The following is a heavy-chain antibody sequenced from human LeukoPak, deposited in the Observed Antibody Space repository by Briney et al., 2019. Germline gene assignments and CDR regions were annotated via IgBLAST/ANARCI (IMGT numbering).Heavy chain of an antibody. Sequence: ASVKVSGKASGYTFIDYYMHWVRQAPGQGLEWMGWINPNSGGTYFAQKFQGRVTMTRDTSISTAHMELSRLRSDDTAVYYCARYALDGYNNFDYWGQGTLVTVSS. V-gene: IGHV1-2*02. J-gene: IGHJ4*02. CDR2: INPNSGGT. CDR1: GYTFIDYY. D-gene: IGHD5-24*01. CDR3: ARYALDGYNNFDY.